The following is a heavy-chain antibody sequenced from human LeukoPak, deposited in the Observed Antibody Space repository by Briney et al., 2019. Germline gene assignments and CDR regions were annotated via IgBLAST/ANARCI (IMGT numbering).Heavy chain of an antibody. CDR1: GGSFSGYY. CDR2: INHSGST. Sequence: SETLSLTCAVYGGSFSGYYWSWIRQPPGKGLEWIGEINHSGSTNYNPSLKSRVTISVDTSKNQFSLKLSSVTAADTAAYYCARVLVYDSSGYSHWGQGTLVTVSS. V-gene: IGHV4-34*01. D-gene: IGHD3-22*01. J-gene: IGHJ4*02. CDR3: ARVLVYDSSGYSH.